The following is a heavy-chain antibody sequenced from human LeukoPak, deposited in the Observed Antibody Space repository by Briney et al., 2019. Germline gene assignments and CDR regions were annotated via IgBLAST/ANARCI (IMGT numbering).Heavy chain of an antibody. V-gene: IGHV5-51*01. Sequence: GESLKISCQGSGYTFSTYWIGWVRQMPGKGLEWMGIIYPGDSDTRYSPSFQGQVTISADKSISTAYLQWSSLKASDTAMYYCARHGQRGQLWTFDYWGQGTLVTVSS. D-gene: IGHD5-18*01. CDR2: IYPGDSDT. CDR3: ARHGQRGQLWTFDY. CDR1: GYTFSTYW. J-gene: IGHJ4*02.